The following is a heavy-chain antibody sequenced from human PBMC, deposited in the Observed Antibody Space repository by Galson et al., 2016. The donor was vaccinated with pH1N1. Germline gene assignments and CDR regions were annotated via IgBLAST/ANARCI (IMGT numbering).Heavy chain of an antibody. CDR1: GYTFTSYV. J-gene: IGHJ5*01. CDR2: FNAVNGNT. CDR3: ARGPQIVVVEAATPGWFDS. D-gene: IGHD2-15*01. V-gene: IGHV1-3*01. Sequence: SVKVSCKASGYTFTSYVIHWVRQAPGQRLEWMGWFNAVNGNTKYSQKFQDRVTITTDTSASTAYMELSSLRSEDTALYYCARGPQIVVVEAATPGWFDSWGQGT.